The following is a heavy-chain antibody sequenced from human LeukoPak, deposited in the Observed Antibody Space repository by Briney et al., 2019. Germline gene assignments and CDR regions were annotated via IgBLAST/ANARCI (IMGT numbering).Heavy chain of an antibody. J-gene: IGHJ4*02. V-gene: IGHV3-23*01. CDR3: ARDPGVVAFHYLDY. CDR2: IGGSSGST. D-gene: IGHD3-3*01. CDR1: GFTFSSHA. Sequence: GGSLRLSCAASGFTFSSHAMAWVRQAPGKGLEWVSAIGGSSGSTYYADSVKGRFTIFRDNSKNTVYLQMNNLRADDTAVYYCARDPGVVAFHYLDYWGQGTLVTVSS.